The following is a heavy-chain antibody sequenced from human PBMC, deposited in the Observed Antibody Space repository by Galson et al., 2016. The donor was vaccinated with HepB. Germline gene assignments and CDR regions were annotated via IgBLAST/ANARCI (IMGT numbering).Heavy chain of an antibody. CDR3: ARDRGLVGATRGIFDI. Sequence: SETLSLTCSASGVSVSSGSYYWSWIRQSPGKGLEWIGYISDSGSTNYNPSLKSRVTISLDKSKNKFSLTLSSVAAADTAVYYCARDRGLVGATRGIFDIWGQGTMVTVSS. CDR1: GVSVSSGSYY. CDR2: ISDSGST. J-gene: IGHJ3*02. D-gene: IGHD1-26*01. V-gene: IGHV4-61*01.